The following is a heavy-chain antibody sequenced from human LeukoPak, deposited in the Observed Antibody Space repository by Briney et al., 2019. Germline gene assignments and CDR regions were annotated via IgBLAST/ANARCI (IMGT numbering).Heavy chain of an antibody. CDR3: AREHYYGSGSYYQRTGY. CDR2: IYYSGST. D-gene: IGHD3-10*01. Sequence: SEPLSLTCTVSGGSVSSGSYYWSWIRQPPGKGLEWIGYIYYSGSTNYNPSLKSRVTISVDTSKNQFSLKLSSVTAADTAVYYCAREHYYGSGSYYQRTGYWGQGTLVTVSS. CDR1: GGSVSSGSYY. V-gene: IGHV4-61*01. J-gene: IGHJ4*02.